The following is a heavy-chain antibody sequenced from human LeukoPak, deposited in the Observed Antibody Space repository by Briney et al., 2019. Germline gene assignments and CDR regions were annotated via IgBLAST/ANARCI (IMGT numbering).Heavy chain of an antibody. CDR1: GGSFSGYY. D-gene: IGHD3-22*01. CDR2: INHSGST. Sequence: SETLSLTCDVYGGSFSGYYWSWIRQPPGKGLEWIGEINHSGSTNYNPSLKSRVTISVDTSKNQFSLKLSSVTAADTAVYYCAREVRYYYDSSGYRLGDYGMDVWGQGTTVTVSS. CDR3: AREVRYYYDSSGYRLGDYGMDV. V-gene: IGHV4-34*01. J-gene: IGHJ6*02.